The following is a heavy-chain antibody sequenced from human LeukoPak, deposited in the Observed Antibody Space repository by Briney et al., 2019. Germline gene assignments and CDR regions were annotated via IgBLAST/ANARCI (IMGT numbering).Heavy chain of an antibody. Sequence: GESLKISCKGSGYSFTSYWIGWVRQMPGKGLEWMGIIYPDDSDTRYSPSFQGQVTISADKSISTAYLQWSSLKASDTAMYYCARQRTYYDSSGYGYFDYWGQGTLVTVSS. D-gene: IGHD3-22*01. CDR2: IYPDDSDT. CDR1: GYSFTSYW. CDR3: ARQRTYYDSSGYGYFDY. J-gene: IGHJ4*02. V-gene: IGHV5-51*01.